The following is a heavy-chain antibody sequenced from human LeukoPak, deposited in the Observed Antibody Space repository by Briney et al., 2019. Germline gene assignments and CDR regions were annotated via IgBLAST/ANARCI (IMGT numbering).Heavy chain of an antibody. CDR1: GFTFSSYA. D-gene: IGHD2-15*01. CDR3: ARGPRCSGGSCYADN. CDR2: ISYDGTNK. J-gene: IGHJ4*02. Sequence: HPGGSLRLSCAASGFTFSSYAIHCVRQAPGKGLEWVAVISYDGTNKYYADSVEGRFTISRDNSKNTLYLQMNSLRAEDTAVYYCARGPRCSGGSCYADNWGQGTLVTVSS. V-gene: IGHV3-30*04.